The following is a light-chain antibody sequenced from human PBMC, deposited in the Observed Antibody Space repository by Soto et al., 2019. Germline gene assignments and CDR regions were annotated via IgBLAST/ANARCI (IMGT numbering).Light chain of an antibody. Sequence: EIVLTQSPGTLSLSPGEEATLSCRASQSVSSYLAWYQQKPGQAPRLLIYDASNRATGIPARFSGSGSGTDFTLTITSLEPEDFAVYYCQHRSNWLAFGGGTQVDIK. CDR3: QHRSNWLA. CDR2: DAS. CDR1: QSVSSY. V-gene: IGKV3-11*01. J-gene: IGKJ4*01.